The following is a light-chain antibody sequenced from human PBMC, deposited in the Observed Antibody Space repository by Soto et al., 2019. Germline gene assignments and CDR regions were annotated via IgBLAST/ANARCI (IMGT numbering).Light chain of an antibody. CDR2: FAS. Sequence: DVQMTQSPSSLSASVGDSVTITCRASQSIGHSLNWYQQKSGRAPNLLIYFASNVQSGVPSRFRGSGSRTDFTLTIRSLQPEDFATYYCQQSFSSQVTFGQGTRLDIK. J-gene: IGKJ5*01. CDR3: QQSFSSQVT. V-gene: IGKV1-39*01. CDR1: QSIGHS.